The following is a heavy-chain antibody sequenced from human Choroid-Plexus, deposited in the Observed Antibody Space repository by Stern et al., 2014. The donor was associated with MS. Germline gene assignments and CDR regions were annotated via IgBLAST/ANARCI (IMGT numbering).Heavy chain of an antibody. Sequence: LVESGGGVVQPGRPLRLSCVASGFTFGSCAMHWVRQAPGQGLEWVAGVSYDGRNKYYADSVKGRFTISRDNSQNALYMQMSSLRPEDTAVYYCAKDRQYLTYFFDHWGQGSLVTVSS. CDR1: GFTFGSCA. CDR2: VSYDGRNK. J-gene: IGHJ5*02. V-gene: IGHV3-30*18. D-gene: IGHD2/OR15-2a*01. CDR3: AKDRQYLTYFFDH.